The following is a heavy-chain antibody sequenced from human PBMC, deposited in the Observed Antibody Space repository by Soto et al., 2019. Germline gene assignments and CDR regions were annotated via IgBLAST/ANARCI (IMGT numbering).Heavy chain of an antibody. CDR1: GDTFAFYS. J-gene: IGHJ4*02. Sequence: QVQLVQSGAEVKRPGSSVKVSCKASGDTFAFYSINWVRQAPGLGLEWMGRINPILSMSNYAQRFQGRVTMTADKSTCTASMVLNSLRSEDTAIYYCATSYGSGYRAFDYWGQGALVTVSS. CDR2: INPILSMS. D-gene: IGHD3-10*01. V-gene: IGHV1-69*02. CDR3: ATSYGSGYRAFDY.